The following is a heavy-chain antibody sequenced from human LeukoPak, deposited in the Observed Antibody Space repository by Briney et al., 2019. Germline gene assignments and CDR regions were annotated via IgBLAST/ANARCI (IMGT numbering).Heavy chain of an antibody. CDR3: ARDRWGYSYGGD. CDR1: GYTFTGYY. V-gene: IGHV1-2*02. D-gene: IGHD5-18*01. J-gene: IGHJ4*02. Sequence: EASVKVSCKASGYTFTGYYMHWVRQAPGQGLEWMGWINPNSGGTKYAQKFQGRVTMTRDTSISTTYMELSRLRADDTAVYYCARDRWGYSYGGDWGQGTLVTVSS. CDR2: INPNSGGT.